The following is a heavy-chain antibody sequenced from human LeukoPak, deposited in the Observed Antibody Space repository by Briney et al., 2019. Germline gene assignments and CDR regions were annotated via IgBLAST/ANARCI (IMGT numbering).Heavy chain of an antibody. V-gene: IGHV4-34*01. CDR3: ARGSPKHDS. CDR1: GGTFSDYN. Sequence: SETLSLTCAGYGGTFSDYNWNWIRQPPGKGLEWIGEINHNGVTNYNPSLKSRLTMSVDTSKNQFSLRLKSVTAADTAVYYCARGSPKHDSWGQGTLVTVSS. CDR2: INHNGVT. J-gene: IGHJ5*01.